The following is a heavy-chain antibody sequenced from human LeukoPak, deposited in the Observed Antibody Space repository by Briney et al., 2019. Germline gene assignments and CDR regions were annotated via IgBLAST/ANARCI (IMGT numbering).Heavy chain of an antibody. CDR2: IYYSGST. Sequence: SETLSLTCAVSGGSISRYYWSWIRQPPGKGLEWIGYIYYSGSTNYNPSLKSRVTISVDTSKNQFSLKLSSVTAADTAVYYCASFRSIVGATTPYFQHWGQGTLVTVSS. CDR3: ASFRSIVGATTPYFQH. D-gene: IGHD1-26*01. V-gene: IGHV4-59*08. CDR1: GGSISRYY. J-gene: IGHJ1*01.